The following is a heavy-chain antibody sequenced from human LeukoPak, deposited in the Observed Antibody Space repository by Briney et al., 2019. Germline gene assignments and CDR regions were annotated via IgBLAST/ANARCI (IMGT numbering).Heavy chain of an antibody. D-gene: IGHD2-15*01. Sequence: GGSLRLSCAASGFTVSSNYMSWVRQAPGKGLEWVGRIKSKSDGGTIDYAAPVKGRFTISRDDSKNTLYLQMNSLKTEDTAVYYCTTVVAATGPAWGQGTMVTVSS. CDR2: IKSKSDGGTI. J-gene: IGHJ3*01. CDR3: TTVVAATGPA. CDR1: GFTVSSNY. V-gene: IGHV3-15*01.